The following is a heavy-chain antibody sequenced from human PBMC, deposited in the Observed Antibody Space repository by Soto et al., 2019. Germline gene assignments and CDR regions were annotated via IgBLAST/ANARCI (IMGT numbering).Heavy chain of an antibody. Sequence: QLQLQESGSGRVKPSQTLSRTCAVSGGSISSGGYSWSWIRQPPGNGLEWIGYIYHSGSTYYNPSLKSRVTISVDRSMNQFSLKLSSVTAADTAVYYCARGAPVVNDYWGQGTLVTVSS. D-gene: IGHD3-22*01. CDR2: IYHSGST. CDR1: GGSISSGGYS. V-gene: IGHV4-30-2*01. CDR3: ARGAPVVNDY. J-gene: IGHJ4*02.